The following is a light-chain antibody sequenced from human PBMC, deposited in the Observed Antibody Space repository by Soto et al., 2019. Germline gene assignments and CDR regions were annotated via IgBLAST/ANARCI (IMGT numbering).Light chain of an antibody. CDR3: QHYNNWPPWT. CDR2: GAS. J-gene: IGKJ1*01. Sequence: EIAMTQSPATLSVSPGERPTLYCRASQSVSSNLAWYQQKPGQAPRLLIYGASTRATGIPARFSGSGSGTEFTLTISSLQSEDFAVYYCQHYNNWPPWTFGQGTKVDIK. CDR1: QSVSSN. V-gene: IGKV3-15*01.